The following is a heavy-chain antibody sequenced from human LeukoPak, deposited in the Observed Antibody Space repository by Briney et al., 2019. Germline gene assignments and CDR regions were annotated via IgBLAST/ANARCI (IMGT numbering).Heavy chain of an antibody. CDR1: GXTFSSYA. V-gene: IGHV3-30-3*01. CDR3: ARNKWELLTGDAFDI. Sequence: PGRSLRLSCAASGXTFSSYAMHWVRQAPGKGLEWVAVISYDGSNKYYADSVKGRFTISRDNSKNTLYLQMNSLRAEDTAVYYCARNKWELLTGDAFDIWGQGRMVTVSS. D-gene: IGHD1-26*01. J-gene: IGHJ3*02. CDR2: ISYDGSNK.